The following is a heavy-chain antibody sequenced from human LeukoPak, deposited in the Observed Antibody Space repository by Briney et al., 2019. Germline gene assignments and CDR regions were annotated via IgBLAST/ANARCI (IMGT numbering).Heavy chain of an antibody. CDR3: ARARRYCSGGSCYLYYFDY. J-gene: IGHJ4*02. V-gene: IGHV4-59*12. CDR2: IYHSGST. Sequence: PSETLSLTCTVSGGSISSYYWSWIRQPPGKGLEWIGYIYHSGSTYYNPSLKSRVTISVDRSKNQFSLKLSSVTAADTAVYYCARARRYCSGGSCYLYYFDYWGQGTLVTVSS. D-gene: IGHD2-15*01. CDR1: GGSISSYY.